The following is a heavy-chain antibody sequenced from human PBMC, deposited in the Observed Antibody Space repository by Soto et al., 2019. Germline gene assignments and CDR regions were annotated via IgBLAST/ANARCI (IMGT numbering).Heavy chain of an antibody. D-gene: IGHD2-2*01. CDR1: VFSPSTSGVR. V-gene: IGHV2-5*02. CDR2: IYWDDDK. Sequence: QITLKESGPTLVKPTQTLTLTCTFSVFSPSTSGVRVGWIRQPPGKALEGVALIYWDDDKRYSPSLKSRLTIPKDSSKNQVVLTMINMDPVDTDTSYCAHSLGIVVVPAALSWFDPWGQGTLVTVSS. CDR3: AHSLGIVVVPAALSWFDP. J-gene: IGHJ5*02.